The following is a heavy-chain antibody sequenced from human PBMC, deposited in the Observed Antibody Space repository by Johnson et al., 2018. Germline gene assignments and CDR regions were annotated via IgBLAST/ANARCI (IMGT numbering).Heavy chain of an antibody. Sequence: QVQLVESGGGLVKPGGSLRLSCAASGFTFDDHAMTWIRQAPGKGLECISYISSSGYTIKYTDSVTGRFTTSRDNAQNSLYLQMNSRRAENTALYNCVREGSMAEVANGFDIWGLGTMVTVSS. CDR1: GFTFDDHA. D-gene: IGHD2-8*01. CDR2: ISSSGYTI. V-gene: IGHV3-11*01. J-gene: IGHJ3*02. CDR3: VREGSMAEVANGFDI.